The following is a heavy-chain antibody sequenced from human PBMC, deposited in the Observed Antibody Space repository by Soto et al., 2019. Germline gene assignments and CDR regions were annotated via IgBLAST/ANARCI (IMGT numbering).Heavy chain of an antibody. CDR1: GDTFASFG. V-gene: IGHV1-18*01. CDR2: ISAYNGNT. D-gene: IGHD3-10*01. Sequence: ASVKVSCKASGDTFASFGFSWVRQAPGQGLEWLGWISAYNGNTHYAQKVRDRVTLTTDTSTNAAYMELRSLTSDDTAVYYCARDQESITDRILQYWGQGTRVTVSS. J-gene: IGHJ4*02. CDR3: ARDQESITDRILQY.